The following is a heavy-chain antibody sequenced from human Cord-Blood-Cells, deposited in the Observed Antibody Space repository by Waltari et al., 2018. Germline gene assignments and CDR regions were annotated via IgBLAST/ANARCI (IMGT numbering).Heavy chain of an antibody. D-gene: IGHD7-27*01. CDR2: IYHSGST. J-gene: IGHJ4*02. V-gene: IGHV4-38-2*01. CDR1: GYSISSGYY. CDR3: ASTRTGVFDY. Sequence: QVQLQESGPGLVKPSETPSLTCAVSGYSISSGYYWGWIRQPPGKGPEWIGSIYHSGSTYYNPSLKSRVTISVDTSKNQFSLKLSSVTAADTAVYYCASTRTGVFDYWGQGTLVTVSS.